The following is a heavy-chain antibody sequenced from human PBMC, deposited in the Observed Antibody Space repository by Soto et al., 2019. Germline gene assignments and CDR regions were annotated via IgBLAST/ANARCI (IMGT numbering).Heavy chain of an antibody. CDR2: IYHSGST. D-gene: IGHD3-22*01. J-gene: IGHJ6*02. CDR3: ARDYYDSSGYSLHYGMDV. V-gene: IGHV4-4*02. CDR1: GGSISSSNW. Sequence: QVQLQESGPGLVKPSGTLSLTCAVSGGSISSSNWWSWVRQPPGKGLEWIGEIYHSGSTNYNPSLHSRVTISVDKSKNQFSLKLSSVTAADTAVYYCARDYYDSSGYSLHYGMDVWGQGTTVTVSS.